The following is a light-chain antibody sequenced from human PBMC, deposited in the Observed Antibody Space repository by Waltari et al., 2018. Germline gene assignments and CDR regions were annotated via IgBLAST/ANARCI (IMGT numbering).Light chain of an antibody. CDR3: QRTGPVA. J-gene: IGKJ1*01. V-gene: IGKV3-15*01. Sequence: ELVLTQSPATTSVSPGEVATLSCRSSQSVSRTLAWYQQKPGQAPRLLIYGASTRATGIPARFSGSGSGTEFTLTISSLQSEDFAVYYCQRTGPVAFGQGTKVEIK. CDR2: GAS. CDR1: QSVSRT.